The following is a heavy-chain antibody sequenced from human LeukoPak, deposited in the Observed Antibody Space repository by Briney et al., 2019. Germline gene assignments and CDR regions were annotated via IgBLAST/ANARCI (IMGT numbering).Heavy chain of an antibody. CDR1: GFTFSSYW. CDR3: TTYYYDSTSDFVY. J-gene: IGHJ4*02. D-gene: IGHD3-22*01. V-gene: IGHV3-15*01. CDR2: ITSKTDGGTT. Sequence: GGSLRLSCAASGFTFSSYWMSWVRQTPGKGLEWVGRITSKTDGGTTDYAGPVKGRFTISRDDSKETVYLQMNSLKTEDTAVYYCTTYYYDSTSDFVYWGQGTLVTVSS.